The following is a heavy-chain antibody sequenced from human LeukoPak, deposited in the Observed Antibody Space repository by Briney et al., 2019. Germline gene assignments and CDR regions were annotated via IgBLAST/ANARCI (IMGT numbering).Heavy chain of an antibody. CDR1: GFTFSSFP. J-gene: IGHJ3*02. D-gene: IGHD4-17*01. V-gene: IGHV3-23*01. Sequence: GGSLRLSCAASGFTFSSFPMSWVRQAPGKGLEWVSSISPSGGDTYYADSVKGRFTISRDNSKNTLYLQMNSLRAEDTAVYYCAKPGKTYGGAFDIWGQGTMVTVSS. CDR3: AKPGKTYGGAFDI. CDR2: ISPSGGDT.